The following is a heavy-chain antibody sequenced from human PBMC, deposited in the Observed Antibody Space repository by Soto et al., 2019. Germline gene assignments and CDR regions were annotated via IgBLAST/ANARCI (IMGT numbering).Heavy chain of an antibody. V-gene: IGHV6-1*01. J-gene: IGHJ6*02. Sequence: PSQTLSLTCAISGDSVSSNSAAWNWIRQSPSRGLEWLGRTYYRSKWYNDYAVSVKSRITINPDTSKNQFSLQLNSVTPEDTAVYYCERVSGVRGVISYYYYGMDVWGQGTTVTVSS. CDR2: TYYRSKWYN. D-gene: IGHD3-10*01. CDR3: ERVSGVRGVISYYYYGMDV. CDR1: GDSVSSNSAA.